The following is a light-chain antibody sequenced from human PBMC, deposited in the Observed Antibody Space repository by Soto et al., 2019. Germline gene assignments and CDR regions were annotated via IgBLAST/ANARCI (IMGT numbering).Light chain of an antibody. V-gene: IGLV1-40*01. CDR1: SSNIGAGYD. CDR2: GNS. J-gene: IGLJ1*01. Sequence: QSALTQPPSVSGAPGQRVTISCTGSSSNIGAGYDVHWYQQLPGTAPKLLIYGNSNRPSGVPDRFSGSKSGTSASLAITGLQVEDEADYFSSSYTSSLTKVFGSGTKATAL. CDR3: SSYTSSLTKV.